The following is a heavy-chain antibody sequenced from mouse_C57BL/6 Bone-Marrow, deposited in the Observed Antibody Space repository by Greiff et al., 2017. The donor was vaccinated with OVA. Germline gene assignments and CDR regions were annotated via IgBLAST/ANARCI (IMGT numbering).Heavy chain of an antibody. Sequence: VKLQESGAELVRPGTSVKVSCKASGYAFTNYLIEWVKQRPGQGLEWIGVINPGSGGTNYNEKFKGKATLTADKSSSTAYMQLSSLTSEDSAVYFCAREDYGNHAGYAMDYWGQGTSVTVSS. CDR1: GYAFTNYL. D-gene: IGHD2-1*01. CDR2: INPGSGGT. J-gene: IGHJ4*01. CDR3: AREDYGNHAGYAMDY. V-gene: IGHV1-54*01.